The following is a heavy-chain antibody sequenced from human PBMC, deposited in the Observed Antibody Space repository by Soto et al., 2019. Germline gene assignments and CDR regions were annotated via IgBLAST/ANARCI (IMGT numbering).Heavy chain of an antibody. CDR1: GGSISGYY. CDR3: ARGSGGLDAFDI. CDR2: IYYSGST. V-gene: IGHV4-59*01. J-gene: IGHJ3*02. Sequence: PSETLSLTCTVSGGSISGYYWSWIRQPPGKGLEWIGYIYYSGSTNYNPSLKSRVTLSVDTSKNQFSLKLASLTAADAAVYYCARGSGGLDAFDIWGQGTMVTVSS.